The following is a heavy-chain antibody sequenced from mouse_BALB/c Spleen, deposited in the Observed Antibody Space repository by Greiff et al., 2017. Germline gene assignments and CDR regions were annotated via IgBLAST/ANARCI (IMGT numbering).Heavy chain of an antibody. CDR1: GFTFSDYG. V-gene: IGHV5-15*02. CDR3: ARDYYGSSYYFDY. D-gene: IGHD1-1*01. J-gene: IGHJ2*01. Sequence: EVKVEESLGGLVQPGWSRKLSCAASGFTFSDYGMAWVRQAPGKGPEWVAFISNLAYSIYYADTVTGRFTISRENAKNTLYLEMSSLRSEDTAMYYCARDYYGSSYYFDYWGQGTTLTVSS. CDR2: ISNLAYSI.